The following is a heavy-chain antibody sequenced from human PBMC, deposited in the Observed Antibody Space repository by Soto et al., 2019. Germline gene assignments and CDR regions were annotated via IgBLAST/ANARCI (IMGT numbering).Heavy chain of an antibody. CDR2: ISYDGNTQ. CDR1: GFTLSSYS. J-gene: IGHJ4*02. V-gene: IGHV3-30-3*01. CDR3: AKVSRPSRISTPDFDY. Sequence: QVQLVESGGGVVQPGTSLRLSCAASGFTLSSYSIHWVRQAPGKGLVWVAVISYDGNTQFYGDSVKGRFIVSRDNSRNTLYLQLNNLQAEDTAVYYCAKVSRPSRISTPDFDYWGQGTLVTVSS.